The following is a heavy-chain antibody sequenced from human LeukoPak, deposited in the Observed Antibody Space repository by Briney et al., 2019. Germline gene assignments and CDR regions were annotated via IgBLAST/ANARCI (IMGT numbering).Heavy chain of an antibody. CDR2: IIPILGTA. D-gene: IGHD3-16*01. CDR3: ASRSRTHYVRFDY. V-gene: IGHV1-69*01. Sequence: GSSVKVSCKASGGTFSSYAISWVRQAPGQGLEWMGGIIPILGTANYAQKFQGRVTITADESTSTTYMELSSLRSEDTAVYYCASRSRTHYVRFDYWGQGTLVTVSS. CDR1: GGTFSSYA. J-gene: IGHJ4*02.